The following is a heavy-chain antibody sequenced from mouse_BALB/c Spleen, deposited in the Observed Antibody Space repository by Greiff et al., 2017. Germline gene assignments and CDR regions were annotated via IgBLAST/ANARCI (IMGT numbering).Heavy chain of an antibody. CDR3: ARGPFYAMDY. CDR1: GFTFSSFG. J-gene: IGHJ4*01. V-gene: IGHV5-17*02. Sequence: EVQRVESGGGLVQPGGSRKLSCAASGFTFSSFGMHWVRQAPEKGLEWVAYISSGSSTIYYADTVKGRFTISRDNPKNTLFLQMTSLRSEDTAMYYCARGPFYAMDYWGQGTSVTVSS. CDR2: ISSGSSTI.